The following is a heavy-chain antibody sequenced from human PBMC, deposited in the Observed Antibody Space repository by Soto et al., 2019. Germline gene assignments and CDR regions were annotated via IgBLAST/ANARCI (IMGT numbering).Heavy chain of an antibody. V-gene: IGHV4-34*01. Sequence: TLSLTCAVYGGSFSGYYWTWIRQPPGKGLEWIGEINHSGTINFNPSLKSRLTISLDTSKKHFSLKLSSVTDADTAAYYCARADRTLVTSYSLDVWGQGTTVTVSS. CDR1: GGSFSGYY. J-gene: IGHJ6*02. CDR2: INHSGTI. D-gene: IGHD2-21*02. CDR3: ARADRTLVTSYSLDV.